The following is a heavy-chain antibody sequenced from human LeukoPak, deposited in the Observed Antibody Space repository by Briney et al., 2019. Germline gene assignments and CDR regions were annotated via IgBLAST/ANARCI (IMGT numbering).Heavy chain of an antibody. CDR3: ARMNTSNYLDY. CDR1: GGSISSSSYY. CDR2: IYYSGCT. D-gene: IGHD1/OR15-1a*01. Sequence: PSETLSLTCTVSGGSISSSSYYWGWLRHPPGKGLEWIGGIYYSGCTYYNPSLKSRVTISVDTSKNQFSLKLSSVTAADTTVYYCARMNTSNYLDYWGQGTLVTVSS. V-gene: IGHV4-39*01. J-gene: IGHJ4*02.